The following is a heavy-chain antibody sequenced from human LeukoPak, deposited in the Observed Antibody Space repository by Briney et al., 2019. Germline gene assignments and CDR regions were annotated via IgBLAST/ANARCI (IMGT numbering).Heavy chain of an antibody. CDR2: IYYSGST. CDR1: GGSISSSSYY. J-gene: IGHJ4*02. CDR3: ARDQQHTMVNDY. V-gene: IGHV4-30-4*08. Sequence: PSETLSLTCTVSGGSISSSSYYWGWIRQPPGKGLEWIGYIYYSGSTYYNPSLKSRVTISVDTSKNQFSLKLSSVTAADTAVYYCARDQQHTMVNDYWGQGTLVTVSS. D-gene: IGHD3-10*01.